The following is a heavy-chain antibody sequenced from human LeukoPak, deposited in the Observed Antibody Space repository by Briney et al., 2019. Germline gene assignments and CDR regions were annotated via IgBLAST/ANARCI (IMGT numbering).Heavy chain of an antibody. J-gene: IGHJ4*02. CDR3: ARDDGSYSRSPGFDY. CDR2: ISSSSSYI. V-gene: IGHV3-21*01. Sequence: GGSLRLSCAASGFTFSSCTMNWVRQTPGKGLEWVSSISSSSSYIYYADSLKGRFTISRDNAKNSLYLQMNSLRAEDTAVYYCARDDGSYSRSPGFDYWGQGTLVTVSS. D-gene: IGHD1-26*01. CDR1: GFTFSSCT.